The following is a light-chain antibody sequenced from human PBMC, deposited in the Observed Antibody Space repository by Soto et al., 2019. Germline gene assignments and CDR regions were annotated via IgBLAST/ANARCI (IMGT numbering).Light chain of an antibody. J-gene: IGKJ1*01. V-gene: IGKV1-5*03. Sequence: DIQMTQSPSTLSASVGDRVTITCRASQSISSWLAWYQQKPGKAPKLLIYKASSLESGVTSRLSGSGSGTEFTLTISSLQPDDFAAYYCQQYNSYSRTFGQGTKVEIK. CDR1: QSISSW. CDR2: KAS. CDR3: QQYNSYSRT.